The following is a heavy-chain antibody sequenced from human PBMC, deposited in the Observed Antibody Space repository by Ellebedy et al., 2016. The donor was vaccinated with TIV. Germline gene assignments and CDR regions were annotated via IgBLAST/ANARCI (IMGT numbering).Heavy chain of an antibody. CDR1: SYSISSGYY. CDR3: ARAAAGYCSGGSCYSHYYFGLDV. J-gene: IGHJ6*02. D-gene: IGHD2-15*01. V-gene: IGHV4-38-2*02. CDR2: IYHSGST. Sequence: SETLSLTCTVSSYSISSGYYWGWIRQPPGKGLEWIGSIYHSGSTYYNPSLKSLVTVSLDTSKNQFPLKLSSVSAADTAVYYCARAAAGYCSGGSCYSHYYFGLDVWGQGTTVTVSS.